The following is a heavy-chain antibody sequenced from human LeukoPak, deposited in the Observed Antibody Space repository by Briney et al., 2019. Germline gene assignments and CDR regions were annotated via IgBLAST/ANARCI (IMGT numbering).Heavy chain of an antibody. Sequence: GGSLRLSCAASGFTFSAFWMSWVRQAPGKGLEWVANIKQDGSAKYYVDSVKGRFTISRDNAKNSLYLQMNSLRAEDTAVYYCASSIAAAGTDYWGQGTLVTVSS. J-gene: IGHJ4*02. D-gene: IGHD6-13*01. CDR1: GFTFSAFW. CDR2: IKQDGSAK. V-gene: IGHV3-7*01. CDR3: ASSIAAAGTDY.